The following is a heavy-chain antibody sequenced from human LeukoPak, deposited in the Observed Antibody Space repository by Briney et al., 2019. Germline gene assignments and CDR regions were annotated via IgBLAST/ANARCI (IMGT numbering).Heavy chain of an antibody. Sequence: ASVKVSCKASGYTFTGYYMHWVRQAPGQGFEWMGWINPNSGGTNYAQKFQGRVTMTRDTSISTAYMELSRLRSDDTAVYYCARVPAAILSWFDPWGQGTLVTVSS. J-gene: IGHJ5*02. CDR3: ARVPAAILSWFDP. V-gene: IGHV1-2*02. CDR2: INPNSGGT. D-gene: IGHD2-2*01. CDR1: GYTFTGYY.